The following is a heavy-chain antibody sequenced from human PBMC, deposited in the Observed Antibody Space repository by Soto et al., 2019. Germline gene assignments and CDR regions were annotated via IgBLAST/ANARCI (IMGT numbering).Heavy chain of an antibody. Sequence: QVQLVESRGGVVQPGGSLRLACAATGFSLSISDMHWVRQAPGRGLEWVAVMSYDGKRQYYADSVRGRFSVSRDISKSSLYLQMSSLRIDDTANYYCAKGGWHGSFSSTKRCGQGTQVIVSP. V-gene: IGHV3-30*18. J-gene: IGHJ4*02. CDR3: AKGGWHGSFSSTKR. CDR1: GFSLSISD. D-gene: IGHD6-13*01. CDR2: MSYDGKRQ.